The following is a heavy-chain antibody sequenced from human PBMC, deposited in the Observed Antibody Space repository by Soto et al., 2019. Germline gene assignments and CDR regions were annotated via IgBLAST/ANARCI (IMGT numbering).Heavy chain of an antibody. J-gene: IGHJ4*02. D-gene: IGHD3-3*01. V-gene: IGHV3-23*01. CDR2: ISGSGGSK. CDR1: GFTFSSYA. Sequence: GGSLRLSCAASGFTFSSYAMSWVRQAPGKGLEWVSAISGSGGSKYYADSVKGRFTISTDNSKNTLYLQMNSLRAEDTAVYYCAKDNRYYDFWSGYYPSFDYWGQGTLVTVSS. CDR3: AKDNRYYDFWSGYYPSFDY.